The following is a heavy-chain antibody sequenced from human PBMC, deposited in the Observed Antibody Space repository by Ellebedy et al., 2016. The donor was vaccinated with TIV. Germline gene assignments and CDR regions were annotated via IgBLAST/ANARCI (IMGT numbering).Heavy chain of an antibody. Sequence: GESLKISCAVSGFTFSDHYMDWVRLAPGKGPEWVGRSRNKAKRYTKDYAASVKGRFTISRDDSKNSLYLQMNSLKTEDTAIYYCARDTTSDYWGQGALVTVSS. CDR1: GFTFSDHY. CDR2: SRNKAKRYTK. V-gene: IGHV3-72*01. J-gene: IGHJ4*02. CDR3: ARDTTSDY. D-gene: IGHD1-1*01.